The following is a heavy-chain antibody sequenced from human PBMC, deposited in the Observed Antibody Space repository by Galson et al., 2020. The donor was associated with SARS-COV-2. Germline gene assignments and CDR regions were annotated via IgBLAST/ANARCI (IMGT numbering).Heavy chain of an antibody. CDR3: ARARPCYNHCITMIVADADYFDY. Sequence: ASVKVSCKASGYTFTSYGISWVRQAPGQGLEWMGWISAYNGNTNYAQKLQGRVTMTTDTSTSTAYMELRSLRSDDTAVYYCARARPCYNHCITMIVADADYFDYWGQGTLVTVSS. J-gene: IGHJ4*02. CDR1: GYTFTSYG. D-gene: IGHD3-22*01. CDR2: ISAYNGNT. V-gene: IGHV1-18*01.